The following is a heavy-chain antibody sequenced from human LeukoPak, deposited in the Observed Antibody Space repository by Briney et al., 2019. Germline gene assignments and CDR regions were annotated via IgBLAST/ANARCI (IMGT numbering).Heavy chain of an antibody. J-gene: IGHJ6*03. CDR3: VRDDGAYYQHSMDV. Sequence: GGSLRHSCVVSGFNFNNHEMNWVRQAPGKGLEWVSYISSSGSSIYYADSVKGRFTISRDNAKNSLYLQMNSLRVEDTAVYYCVRDDGAYYQHSMDVWGKGKTVTVSS. CDR2: ISSSGSSI. D-gene: IGHD3-16*01. CDR1: GFNFNNHE. V-gene: IGHV3-48*03.